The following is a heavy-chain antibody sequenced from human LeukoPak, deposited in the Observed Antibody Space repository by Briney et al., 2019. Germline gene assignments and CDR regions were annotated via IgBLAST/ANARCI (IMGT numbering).Heavy chain of an antibody. D-gene: IGHD3-9*01. Sequence: GGSLRLSCAASGFTFSSYGMHWVRQAPGKGLEWVAFIRYDGSNKYYADSVKGRFTISRDNSKNTLYLQMNSLRAEDTAVYYCAKNYDILTGYYTAGSWGQGTLVTVSS. CDR3: AKNYDILTGYYTAGS. CDR1: GFTFSSYG. CDR2: IRYDGSNK. V-gene: IGHV3-30*02. J-gene: IGHJ5*02.